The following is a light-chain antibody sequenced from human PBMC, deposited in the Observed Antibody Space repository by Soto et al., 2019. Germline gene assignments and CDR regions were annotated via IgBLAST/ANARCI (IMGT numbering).Light chain of an antibody. Sequence: DIQMTQSPSSLSASVGDRVTITCRASRDIGNFLAWYQQTPGKVPKVLIHTASTLQSGVPSRFSGYGSGTDFTLTISSLQPEDVATYYCQKYKSAPFTFGGGTKVEIK. CDR1: RDIGNF. CDR2: TAS. CDR3: QKYKSAPFT. V-gene: IGKV1-27*01. J-gene: IGKJ4*01.